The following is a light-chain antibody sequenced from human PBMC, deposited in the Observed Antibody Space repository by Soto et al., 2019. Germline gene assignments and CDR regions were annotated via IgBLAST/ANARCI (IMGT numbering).Light chain of an antibody. J-gene: IGKJ1*01. CDR3: QQYYDVPQN. CDR2: WAS. CDR1: QSILYSPNNKNY. V-gene: IGKV4-1*01. Sequence: DIVMTQSPDSLAVSLGERATINCKSSQSILYSPNNKNYLAWYQQKPGQPPKLLIYWASTRESGVPDRFSGSGSGTDFTLTISSLQAEDVAVYYCQQYYDVPQNFGHVTKVEIK.